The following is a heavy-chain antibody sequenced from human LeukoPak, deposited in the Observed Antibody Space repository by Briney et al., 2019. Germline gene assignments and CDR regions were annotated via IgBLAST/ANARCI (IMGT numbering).Heavy chain of an antibody. J-gene: IGHJ4*02. V-gene: IGHV3-33*01. CDR2: IWYDGSNK. CDR3: ARERRYYGSGSYYKTLDY. Sequence: GRSLRLSCAASGFTFSSYGMHWGRQAPGKGLEWGAVIWYDGSNKYYADSVKGRFTISRDNSKNTLYLQMNSLRAEDTAVYYCARERRYYGSGSYYKTLDYWGQGTLVTVSS. D-gene: IGHD3-10*01. CDR1: GFTFSSYG.